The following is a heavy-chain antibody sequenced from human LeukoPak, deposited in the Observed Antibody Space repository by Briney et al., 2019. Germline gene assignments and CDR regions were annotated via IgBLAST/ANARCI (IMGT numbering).Heavy chain of an antibody. Sequence: GGSLRLSCAASGFNFRSYGMQWVRQAPGKGLEWVTLVSYDGTDKYYAASVRGRFTISRDNSKNTLYLQMNSLRPEDTGVYYCAKDPQDFYGSSGYRPERYWGQGTLVTVSS. D-gene: IGHD3-22*01. J-gene: IGHJ4*02. CDR3: AKDPQDFYGSSGYRPERY. CDR1: GFNFRSYG. V-gene: IGHV3-30*18. CDR2: VSYDGTDK.